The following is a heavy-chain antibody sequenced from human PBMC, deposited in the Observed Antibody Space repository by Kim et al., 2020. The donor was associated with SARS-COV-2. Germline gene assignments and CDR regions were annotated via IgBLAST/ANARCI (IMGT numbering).Heavy chain of an antibody. J-gene: IGHJ4*02. D-gene: IGHD2-2*01. CDR2: INPNSGGT. CDR1: GYTFTGYY. V-gene: IGHV1-2*02. CDR3: ARVLCFAVYCSSTLGY. Sequence: ASVKVSCKASGYTFTGYYMHWVRQAPGQGLEWMGWINPNSGGTNYAQKFQGRVTMTRDTSISTAYMELSRLRSDDTAVYYCARVLCFAVYCSSTLGYWGQGTLVTVSS.